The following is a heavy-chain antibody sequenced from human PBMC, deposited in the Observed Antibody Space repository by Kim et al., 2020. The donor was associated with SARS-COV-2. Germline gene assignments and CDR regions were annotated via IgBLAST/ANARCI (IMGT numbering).Heavy chain of an antibody. CDR3: ARGLYYYGSGSWFDP. J-gene: IGHJ5*02. Sequence: GESLKISCKGSGYSFTSYWIGWVRQMPGKGLEWMGIIYPGDSDTRYSPSFQGQVTISADKSISTAYLQWSSLKDSDTAMYYCARGLYYYGSGSWFDPWGQGTLVTVSS. CDR2: IYPGDSDT. V-gene: IGHV5-51*01. CDR1: GYSFTSYW. D-gene: IGHD3-10*01.